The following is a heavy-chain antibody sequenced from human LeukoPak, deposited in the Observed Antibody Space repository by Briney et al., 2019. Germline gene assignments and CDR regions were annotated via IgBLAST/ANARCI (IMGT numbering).Heavy chain of an antibody. CDR1: GGSFSGYY. J-gene: IGHJ4*02. CDR3: ARHAYGDIVVVPAAMPAEPYFDY. D-gene: IGHD2-2*01. CDR2: IYYSGST. V-gene: IGHV4-34*01. Sequence: SSETLSLTCAVYGGSFSGYYWSWIRQPPGKGLEWIGSIYYSGSTYYNPSLKSRVTISVDTSKNQFSLKLSSVTAADTAVYYCARHAYGDIVVVPAAMPAEPYFDYWGQGTLVTVSS.